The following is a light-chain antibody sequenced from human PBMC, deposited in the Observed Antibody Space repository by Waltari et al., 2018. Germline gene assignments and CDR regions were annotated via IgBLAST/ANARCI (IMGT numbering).Light chain of an antibody. Sequence: DIQMTQSPSSLSASVGDRVTITCRASQSISTYVNWFQPKPGKAPKLLIYEASSLQTGVPSRVSGSGSGTDFTLTISSLQPEDFVIYFCQQTYTTPWTFGQGTKVEIK. V-gene: IGKV1-39*01. CDR2: EAS. J-gene: IGKJ1*01. CDR3: QQTYTTPWT. CDR1: QSISTY.